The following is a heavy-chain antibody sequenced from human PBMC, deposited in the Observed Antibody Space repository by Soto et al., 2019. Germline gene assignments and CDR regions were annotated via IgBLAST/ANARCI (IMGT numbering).Heavy chain of an antibody. J-gene: IGHJ4*02. Sequence: QIHLVQSGGEVKKPGASVKVSCKTSGYTFTTYGITWVRQAPGQGLEWMGWITPFNDNTNYAQNLQGRVTMTTDTSTSTAYLELRRMTSEETAVYYCARRVKGDYVTPLDNWGQGPLVTVS. CDR2: ITPFNDNT. CDR3: ARRVKGDYVTPLDN. CDR1: GYTFTTYG. V-gene: IGHV1-18*01. D-gene: IGHD4-17*01.